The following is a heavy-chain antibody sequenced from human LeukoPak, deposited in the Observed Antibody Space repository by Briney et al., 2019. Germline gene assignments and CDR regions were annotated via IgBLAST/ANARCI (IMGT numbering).Heavy chain of an antibody. CDR2: IYHSGST. CDR3: AGDIRVRGVERGFDP. CDR1: GGSISSGGYS. Sequence: PSETLSLTCAVSGGSISSGGYSWSWIRQPPGKGLEWIGYIYHSGSTYYNPSLKSRVTISVDRSKNQFSLKLSSVTAADTAVYYCAGDIRVRGVERGFDPWGQGTLVTVSS. V-gene: IGHV4-30-2*01. D-gene: IGHD3-10*01. J-gene: IGHJ5*02.